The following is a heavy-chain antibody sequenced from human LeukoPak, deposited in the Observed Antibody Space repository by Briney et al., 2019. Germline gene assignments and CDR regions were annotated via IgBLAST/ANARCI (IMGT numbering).Heavy chain of an antibody. Sequence: GGSLRLSCAASRFTFSSYAMSWVRQAPGKGLEWVSAISGSGGSTYYADSVKGRFIISRDNSKNTLYLQTNSLRAEDTAVYYCAREGGYYDSSGYYRPPPSRLLDYWGQGTLVTVSS. D-gene: IGHD3-22*01. CDR2: ISGSGGST. J-gene: IGHJ4*02. CDR1: RFTFSSYA. CDR3: AREGGYYDSSGYYRPPPSRLLDY. V-gene: IGHV3-23*01.